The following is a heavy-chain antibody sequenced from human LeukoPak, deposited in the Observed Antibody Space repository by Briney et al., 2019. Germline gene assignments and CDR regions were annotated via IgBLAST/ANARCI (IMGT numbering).Heavy chain of an antibody. CDR3: AKDRVVVPAAMVGWFDP. Sequence: GGSLRLSCTASGFTFGDYAMSWVRQAPGKGLEWVSAISGSGGSTYYADSVKGRFTISRDNSKNTLYLQMNSLRAEDAAVYYCAKDRVVVPAAMVGWFDPWGQGTLVTVSS. D-gene: IGHD2-2*01. CDR2: ISGSGGST. CDR1: GFTFGDYA. J-gene: IGHJ5*02. V-gene: IGHV3-23*01.